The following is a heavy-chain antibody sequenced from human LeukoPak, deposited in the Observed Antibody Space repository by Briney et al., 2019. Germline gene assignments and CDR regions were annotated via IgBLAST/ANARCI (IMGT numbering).Heavy chain of an antibody. CDR2: ISYDGSNK. CDR1: GFTFSGHA. Sequence: GGSLRLSCAASGFTFSGHAMHWVRQAPGKGLEWVAVISYDGSNKYYADSVKGRFTISRDNSKNTLYLQMNSLRAEDTAVYYCARDTYSSSSLLDYWGQGTPVTVSS. V-gene: IGHV3-30-3*01. J-gene: IGHJ4*02. CDR3: ARDTYSSSSLLDY. D-gene: IGHD6-6*01.